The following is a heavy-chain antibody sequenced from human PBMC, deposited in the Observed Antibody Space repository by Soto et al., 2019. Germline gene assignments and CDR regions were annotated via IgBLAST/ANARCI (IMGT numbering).Heavy chain of an antibody. CDR2: INSDGSSI. Sequence: GGSLRPSCATSGFDFLNTWIHGVRQVPGQGLVWVSRINSDGSSIIYADSVKGRFTLSRDNAKNTVHLQMSSLRVEDTAVYYCAKDWYHTIDSWGQGIPVTVSS. CDR1: GFDFLNTW. V-gene: IGHV3-74*01. D-gene: IGHD1-20*01. J-gene: IGHJ4*02. CDR3: AKDWYHTIDS.